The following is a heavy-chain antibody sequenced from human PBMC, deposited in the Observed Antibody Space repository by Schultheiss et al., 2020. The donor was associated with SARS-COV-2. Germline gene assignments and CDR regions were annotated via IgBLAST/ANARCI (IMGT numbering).Heavy chain of an antibody. Sequence: GGSLRLSCSASGFTFSSYAMHWVRQAPGKGLEWVAFIRYDGSDKYYGDSVTGRFTISRDNAKNSLYLQMNSLRDEDTAVYYCARDRDSSGWYTTFDYWGQGTLVTVSS. J-gene: IGHJ4*02. CDR3: ARDRDSSGWYTTFDY. V-gene: IGHV3-30*02. CDR1: GFTFSSYA. D-gene: IGHD6-19*01. CDR2: IRYDGSDK.